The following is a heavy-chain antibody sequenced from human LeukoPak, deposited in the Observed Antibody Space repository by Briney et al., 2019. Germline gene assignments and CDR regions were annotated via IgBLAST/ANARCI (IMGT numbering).Heavy chain of an antibody. Sequence: GGSLRLSCTASGFTFRDYGVNWVRQAPGKGLEWVGLIRGKAFGGTTEYAASVQGRFTVSRDDSKSIAYLQMNNLETEDTAVYYCARGGRLPDHWGQGTLVTVSS. CDR1: GFTFRDYG. CDR2: IRGKAFGGTT. CDR3: ARGGRLPDH. V-gene: IGHV3-49*04. D-gene: IGHD1-1*01. J-gene: IGHJ4*02.